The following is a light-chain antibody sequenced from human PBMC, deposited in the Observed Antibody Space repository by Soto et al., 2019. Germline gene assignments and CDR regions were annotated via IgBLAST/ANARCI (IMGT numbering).Light chain of an antibody. CDR2: EVS. CDR3: SSCRGITALV. J-gene: IGLJ3*02. CDR1: SSDVGGYNF. V-gene: IGLV2-14*03. Sequence: QSALTQPASVSGSTGQSITISCTGTSSDVGGYNFVSWYQQRPGKAPKLMIYEVSNRPSGVSNRFSGSKSGNTASLTISGLQVEDEADYYCSSCRGITALVFGGGTKVTVL.